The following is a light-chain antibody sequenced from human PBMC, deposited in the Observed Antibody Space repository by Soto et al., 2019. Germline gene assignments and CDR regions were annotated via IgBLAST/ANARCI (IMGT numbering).Light chain of an antibody. CDR1: QSVTSN. CDR3: QQYNIWPWT. V-gene: IGKV3-15*01. Sequence: EVVRTQAPATLSVSPGERATLSCRAMQSVTSNLAWYQQNPGQAPRLLIYGTSTMATGIPARFSGSGSGTEFTLTISSLQSEDFAVSYCQQYNIWPWTFGQGTAVEVK. CDR2: GTS. J-gene: IGKJ1*01.